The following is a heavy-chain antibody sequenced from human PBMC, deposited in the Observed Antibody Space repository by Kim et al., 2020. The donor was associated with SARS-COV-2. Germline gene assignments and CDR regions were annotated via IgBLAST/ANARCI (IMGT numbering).Heavy chain of an antibody. J-gene: IGHJ6*02. CDR1: GFIFDNYV. CDR3: ARDLVEFGSDNSYNSFGVID. CDR2: ITSSGSHI. V-gene: IGHV3-21*04. D-gene: IGHD3-16*01. Sequence: GGSLRLSCAASGFIFDNYVMTWVRQAPGKGLEWVAYITSSGSHIYYADSLKGRFTISRDNAKNSLYLQMNSLSAQDTAVYYCARDLVEFGSDNSYNSFGVIDWGQGTTVIVAS.